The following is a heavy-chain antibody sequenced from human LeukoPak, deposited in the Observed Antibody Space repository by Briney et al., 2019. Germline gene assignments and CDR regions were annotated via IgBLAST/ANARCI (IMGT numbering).Heavy chain of an antibody. Sequence: SETLSLTCTVSGGSISSYYWSWIRQPPGKGLEWIGYIYYSGSTNYNPSLKSRVTISVDTSKNQFSLKLSPVTAADTAVYYCASGTLDVDTAMQSDYWGQGTLVTVSS. D-gene: IGHD5-18*01. V-gene: IGHV4-59*08. CDR3: ASGTLDVDTAMQSDY. CDR2: IYYSGST. CDR1: GGSISSYY. J-gene: IGHJ4*02.